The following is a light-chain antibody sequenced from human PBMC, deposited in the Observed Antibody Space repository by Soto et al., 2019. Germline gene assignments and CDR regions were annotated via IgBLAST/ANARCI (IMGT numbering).Light chain of an antibody. J-gene: IGKJ1*01. CDR2: GAS. V-gene: IGKV3D-15*01. CDR1: QSVRSY. CDR3: YQYKNWPT. Sequence: IVLTQSPATLSLSPXERATLSCRASQSVRSYVAWYQQKPGQAPRLLIYGASTRATTTPGRFSGSGSGTEFTLTISSLPSEDFAVYFCYQYKNWPTFGQGTKVDIK.